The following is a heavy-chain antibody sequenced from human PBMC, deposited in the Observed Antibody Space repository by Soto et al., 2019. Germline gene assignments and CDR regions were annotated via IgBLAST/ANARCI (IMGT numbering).Heavy chain of an antibody. CDR2: IKSWTDGGRV. J-gene: IGHJ4*02. CDR3: TTWRREKSCTSVSCYGDGAY. CDR1: GFTFNSAW. Sequence: EVPLVESGGALVKPGGSLTLSCAASGFTFNSAWMTWVRQAPGKGLEWVGRIKSWTDGGRVDTAAPVKGRFTISRDDSNITFYLQMNILKSEDTAFYYSTTWRREKSCTSVSCYGDGAYWGQGTLVTVSS. D-gene: IGHD2-2*01. V-gene: IGHV3-15*02.